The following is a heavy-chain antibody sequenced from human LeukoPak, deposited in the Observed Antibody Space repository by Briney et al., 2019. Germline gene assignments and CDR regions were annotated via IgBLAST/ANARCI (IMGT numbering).Heavy chain of an antibody. V-gene: IGHV3-21*01. J-gene: IGHJ4*02. CDR3: ARDEGDYVWGSDRPY. D-gene: IGHD3-16*02. CDR1: GFTFSSYS. Sequence: GGSLRLSCAASGFTFSSYSMNWVRQAPGKGLDWVSSISSSSSYIYYADSVKGRFTISRDNAKNSLYLQMNSLRAEDTAVYYCARDEGDYVWGSDRPYWGQGTLVTVSS. CDR2: ISSSSSYI.